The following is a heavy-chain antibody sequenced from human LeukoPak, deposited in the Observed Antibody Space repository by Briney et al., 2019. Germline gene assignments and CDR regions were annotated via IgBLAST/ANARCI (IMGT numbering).Heavy chain of an antibody. J-gene: IGHJ3*02. CDR2: IYYSGSA. D-gene: IGHD1-1*01. Sequence: PSETLSLTCTVSGGSISSGDYYWSWIRQPPGKGLEWIGYIYYSGSAYYNPSLKSRVAISVDTSKNQFSLKLNSVTAPDTAVYYCARDHSTGTGIAFDIWGQGTMVTVSS. CDR3: ARDHSTGTGIAFDI. CDR1: GGSISSGDYY. V-gene: IGHV4-30-4*08.